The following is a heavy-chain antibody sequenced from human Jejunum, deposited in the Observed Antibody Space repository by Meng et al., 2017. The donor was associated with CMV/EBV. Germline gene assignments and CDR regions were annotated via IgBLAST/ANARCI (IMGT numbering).Heavy chain of an antibody. V-gene: IGHV3-21*01. CDR2: ISSSSSFI. D-gene: IGHD2-15*01. Sequence: SMDWVRPAPGKGLEWVSSISSSSSFIYYADSVRGRFTISRDNANNSLYLQMNSLRAEDTALYYCAREGYCSGSGCSSTEGYGMDVWGQGTTVTVSS. CDR1: S. J-gene: IGHJ6*02. CDR3: AREGYCSGSGCSSTEGYGMDV.